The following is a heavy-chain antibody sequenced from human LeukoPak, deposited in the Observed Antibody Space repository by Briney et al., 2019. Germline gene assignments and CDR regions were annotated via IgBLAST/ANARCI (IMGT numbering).Heavy chain of an antibody. CDR1: GGSISSYY. D-gene: IGHD3-16*01. J-gene: IGHJ6*03. CDR2: IYTSGST. V-gene: IGHV4-4*09. CDR3: ARLSLRHYYYYMDV. Sequence: SETLSLTCTVSGGSISSYYWSWIRQPPGKGLEWIGYIYTSGSTNYNPSLKSRVTISVDTSKNQFSLKLSSVTAADTAVYYCARLSLRHYYYYMDVWGKGITVTVSS.